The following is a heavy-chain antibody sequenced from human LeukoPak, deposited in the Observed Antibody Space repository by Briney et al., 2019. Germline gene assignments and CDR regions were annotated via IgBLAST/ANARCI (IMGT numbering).Heavy chain of an antibody. CDR2: IKKDGSQI. D-gene: IGHD3-10*01. J-gene: IGHJ4*02. CDR3: ARGEFQYYFDY. Sequence: WGSLRLSCVASGFTFSSYWRSWVRQAPGKGLEWVANIKKDGSQIYYVDSLRGRFTISRDNAKRSLYLQMHSLRAEDTAVYYCARGEFQYYFDYWGQGTLVTVSS. CDR1: GFTFSSYW. V-gene: IGHV3-7*01.